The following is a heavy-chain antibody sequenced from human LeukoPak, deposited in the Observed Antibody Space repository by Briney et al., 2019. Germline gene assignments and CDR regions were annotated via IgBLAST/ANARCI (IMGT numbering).Heavy chain of an antibody. J-gene: IGHJ3*02. CDR3: AKGDTTSWFDAFDI. D-gene: IGHD6-13*01. CDR1: GFTFSSYA. V-gene: IGHV3-23*01. CDR2: LTGGGST. Sequence: TGGSLRLSCAASGFTFSSYAMSWVRQAPGKGLEWVSALTGGGSTFYADSVKGRFTISRDNSKNTLFLQMNSLRAEDTALYYCAKGDTTSWFDAFDIWGQGTMVTVSS.